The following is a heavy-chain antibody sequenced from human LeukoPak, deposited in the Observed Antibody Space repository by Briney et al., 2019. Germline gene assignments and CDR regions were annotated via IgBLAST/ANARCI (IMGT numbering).Heavy chain of an antibody. CDR1: GYTFTTYY. CDR2: LNPSGGST. J-gene: IGHJ4*02. D-gene: IGHD4-11*01. V-gene: IGHV1-46*01. Sequence: ASVKVSCKASGYTFTTYYVHWARQAPGQGLEWMGILNPSGGSTSNAQKFQGRVTMTRDTSTSTVYMELSSLRSEDSAVYYCARWTTTYLDYWGQGTLVTVSS. CDR3: ARWTTTYLDY.